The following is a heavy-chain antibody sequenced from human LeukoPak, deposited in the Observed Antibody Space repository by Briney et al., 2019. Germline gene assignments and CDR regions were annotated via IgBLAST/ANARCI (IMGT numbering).Heavy chain of an antibody. CDR3: AKDPHDTSGYYLDY. J-gene: IGHJ4*02. CDR1: GFTLNTYG. D-gene: IGHD3-22*01. V-gene: IGHV3-23*01. Sequence: GGSLRLSCAASGFTLNTYGMSWVRQAPGKGLEWVSSINGNGGSTFYADSVRGRFTISGDNSQNTLYLEMNSLRAEHSTVYYCAKDPHDTSGYYLDYWGQGTRVTVSS. CDR2: INGNGGST.